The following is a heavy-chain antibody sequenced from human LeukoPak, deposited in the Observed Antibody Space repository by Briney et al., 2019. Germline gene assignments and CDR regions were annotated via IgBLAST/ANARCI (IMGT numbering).Heavy chain of an antibody. Sequence: GGSLRLSCAASGFTFSSYGMSWVRQAPGKGLKWVSAIGGRDGSTYYADSVEGRFTISRDNSKNTLYVQMNSLRAEDTAVYYCAKGHYYGSGSLDYWGQGTLVTVSS. V-gene: IGHV3-23*01. D-gene: IGHD3-10*01. CDR1: GFTFSSYG. J-gene: IGHJ4*02. CDR3: AKGHYYGSGSLDY. CDR2: IGGRDGST.